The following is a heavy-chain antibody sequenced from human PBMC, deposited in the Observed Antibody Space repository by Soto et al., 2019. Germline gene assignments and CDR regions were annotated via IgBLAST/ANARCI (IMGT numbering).Heavy chain of an antibody. V-gene: IGHV3-23*01. CDR1: GFTFSSYA. D-gene: IGHD2-2*01. CDR2: ISGSGGST. Sequence: GGSLRLSCAASGFTFSSYAMSWVRQAPGKGLEWVSAISGSGGSTYYADSVKGRFTISRDNSKNTLYLQMNSLRAEDTAVYYCAKGIVVVPAAKVPFDPWGQGTLVTVSS. CDR3: AKGIVVVPAAKVPFDP. J-gene: IGHJ5*02.